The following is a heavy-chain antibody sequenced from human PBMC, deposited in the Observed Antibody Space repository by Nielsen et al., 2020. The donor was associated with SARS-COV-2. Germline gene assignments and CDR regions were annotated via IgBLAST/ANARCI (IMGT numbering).Heavy chain of an antibody. J-gene: IGHJ4*02. V-gene: IGHV3-74*01. CDR3: ARVWSGYPVDY. Sequence: GEFLKISCAASGFTFSSYWMHWVRQAPGKGLVWVSRINSDGSSTSYADSVKGRFTISRDNAKNTLYLQMNSLRAEDTAVYYCARVWSGYPVDYWGQGTLVTVSS. D-gene: IGHD3-3*01. CDR2: INSDGSST. CDR1: GFTFSSYW.